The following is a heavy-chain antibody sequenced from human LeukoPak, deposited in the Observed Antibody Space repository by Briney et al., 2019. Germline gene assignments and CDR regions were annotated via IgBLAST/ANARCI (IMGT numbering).Heavy chain of an antibody. V-gene: IGHV3-23*01. CDR2: ISSSGGST. CDR3: AKDPIVVVPAYYFDY. D-gene: IGHD2-2*01. J-gene: IGHJ4*02. Sequence: PGGSLRLSCAASGFTFSSYAMSWVRQAPGKGLEWVSAISSSGGSTYYADSVKGRFTISRDNSKNTLYLQMNSLRAEDTAVYYCAKDPIVVVPAYYFDYWGQGTLVTVSS. CDR1: GFTFSSYA.